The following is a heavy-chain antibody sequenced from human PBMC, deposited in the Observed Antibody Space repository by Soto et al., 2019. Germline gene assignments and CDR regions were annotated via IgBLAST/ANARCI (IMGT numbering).Heavy chain of an antibody. Sequence: EVQLLDSGGGLVQPGGSLRLSCAASGFTFSGYALTWVRQAPGKGLEWVSAISGGGDATFYADSVKGRFTISRDNSKNTLYLQRTTLRADDTAVYYCARKVSGSTGRPDLWYFDLWGRGTLVTVAS. V-gene: IGHV3-23*01. CDR1: GFTFSGYA. CDR2: ISGGGDAT. CDR3: ARKVSGSTGRPDLWYFDL. J-gene: IGHJ2*01. D-gene: IGHD3-10*01.